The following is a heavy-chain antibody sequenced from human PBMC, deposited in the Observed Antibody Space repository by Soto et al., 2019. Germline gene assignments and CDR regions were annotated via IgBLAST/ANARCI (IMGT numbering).Heavy chain of an antibody. Sequence: EVQILESGGGLVQPGGSLRLSCAASGFPFSNYAMSWVRQAPGKGLEWVSAISGTTGHAFYADSVKDRFTISRDNSKNTLYHQIDSLRAEDTAVYHCARAPSEYIWGSYLRYYEYWGQGTLVTVSS. D-gene: IGHD3-16*01. CDR3: ARAPSEYIWGSYLRYYEY. CDR1: GFPFSNYA. CDR2: ISGTTGHA. J-gene: IGHJ4*02. V-gene: IGHV3-23*01.